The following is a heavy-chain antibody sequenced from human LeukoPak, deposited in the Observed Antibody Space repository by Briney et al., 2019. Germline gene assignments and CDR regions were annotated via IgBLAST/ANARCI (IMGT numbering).Heavy chain of an antibody. CDR3: ARDSTQPGPVVIAATYAGFDY. J-gene: IGHJ4*02. V-gene: IGHV3-20*04. Sequence: GGSLRLSCTASGFTFDDYGMSWVRQAPGKGLEWVSGINWNGGSTGYADSVKGRFTISRDNAKNSLYLHMNSLRAEDTALYYCARDSTQPGPVVIAATYAGFDYWGQGTLVTVSS. D-gene: IGHD2-15*01. CDR1: GFTFDDYG. CDR2: INWNGGST.